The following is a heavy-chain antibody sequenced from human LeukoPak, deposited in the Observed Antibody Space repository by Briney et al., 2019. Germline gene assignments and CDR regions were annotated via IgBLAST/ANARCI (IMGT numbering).Heavy chain of an antibody. CDR2: IYYSGST. D-gene: IGHD1-14*01. J-gene: IGHJ6*03. V-gene: IGHV4-59*12. Sequence: SETLSLTCTVSGGSITGYYWSWIRQPPGKGLEWIGYIYYSGSTNYNPSLKSRVTISVDTSKNQFSLKLSSVTAADTAVYYCAREGREFDSTGSRYFYYYMDVWGKGTTVTVSS. CDR1: GGSITGYY. CDR3: AREGREFDSTGSRYFYYYMDV.